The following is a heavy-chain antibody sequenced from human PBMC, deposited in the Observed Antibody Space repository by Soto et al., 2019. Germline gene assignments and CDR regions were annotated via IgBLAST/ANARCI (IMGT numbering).Heavy chain of an antibody. CDR3: ARGRGMATIGY. V-gene: IGHV3-53*02. J-gene: IGHJ4*02. CDR1: GFTVSSNY. CDR2: IYSGGGT. D-gene: IGHD5-12*01. Sequence: EVQLVETGGGLIQPGGSLTLSCAASGFTVSSNYMSWVRQAPGKGLEWVSVIYSGGGTDYADSVKGRFTISRDNSKNTLYLQMNSLRAEDTAVYYCARGRGMATIGYWGRGTLVTVSS.